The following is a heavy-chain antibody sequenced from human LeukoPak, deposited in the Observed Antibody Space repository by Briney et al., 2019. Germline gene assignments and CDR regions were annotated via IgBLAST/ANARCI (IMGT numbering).Heavy chain of an antibody. CDR3: AREGGGIVVPENWFDP. J-gene: IGHJ5*02. D-gene: IGHD2-15*01. Sequence: SETLSLTCTVSGGSISSSSYYWGWIRQPPGKGLEWIGSIYYSGSTYYNPSLKSRVTISVDTSKNQFSLKLSSVTAADTAVYYCAREGGGIVVPENWFDPWGQGTLVTVSS. CDR2: IYYSGST. V-gene: IGHV4-39*07. CDR1: GGSISSSSYY.